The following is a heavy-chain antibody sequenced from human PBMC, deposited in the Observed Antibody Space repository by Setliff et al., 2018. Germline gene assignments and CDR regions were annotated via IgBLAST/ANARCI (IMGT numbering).Heavy chain of an antibody. CDR1: GYTFTSYY. D-gene: IGHD2-8*01. CDR3: ARDLVLLGYQLDY. V-gene: IGHV1-46*01. Sequence: SVKVSCKASGYTFTSYYMHRVRQAPGQGLEWMGIINPSGGSTSYAQKFQGRVTMTRDTSTSTDYMELSSLRSEDTAVYYCARDLVLLGYQLDYWGQGTLVTVSS. CDR2: INPSGGST. J-gene: IGHJ4*02.